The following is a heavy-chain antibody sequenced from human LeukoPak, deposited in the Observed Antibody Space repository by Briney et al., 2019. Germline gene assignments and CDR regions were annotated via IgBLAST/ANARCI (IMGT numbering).Heavy chain of an antibody. Sequence: GGSLRLSCAASGFTFSNYGMNWVRQAPGKGLEWVAVISYDGSNKYYADSVKGRFTISRDNSKNTLYLQMNSLRAEDTAVYYCLSGATGGQGTMVTVSS. CDR2: ISYDGSNK. J-gene: IGHJ3*01. CDR1: GFTFSNYG. V-gene: IGHV3-30*03. D-gene: IGHD1-26*01. CDR3: LSGAT.